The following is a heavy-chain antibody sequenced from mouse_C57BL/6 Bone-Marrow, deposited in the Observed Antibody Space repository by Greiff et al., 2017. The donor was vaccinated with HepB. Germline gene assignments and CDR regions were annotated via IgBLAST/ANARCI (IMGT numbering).Heavy chain of an antibody. CDR3: ASLLLRYRAWFAY. J-gene: IGHJ3*01. Sequence: EVMLVESGGGLVKPGGSLKLSCAASGFTFSSYAMSWVRQTPEKRLEWVATISDGGSYTYYPDNVKGRFTISRDNAKNNLYLQMSHLKSEDTAMYYCASLLLRYRAWFAYWGQGTLVTVSA. D-gene: IGHD1-1*01. CDR2: ISDGGSYT. CDR1: GFTFSSYA. V-gene: IGHV5-4*03.